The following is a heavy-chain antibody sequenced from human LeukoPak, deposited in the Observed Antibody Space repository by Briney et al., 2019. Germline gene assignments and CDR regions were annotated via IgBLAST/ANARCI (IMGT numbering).Heavy chain of an antibody. Sequence: GESLKISCKGSGYSFTSYWIGWVRQMPGKGLEWMGIIYPGDSDTRYSPSFQGQVTISADKSISTAYLQWSSLKASDTAMYYCTRHPPHYDILTGYHLGPGGAFDIWGQGTMVTVSS. D-gene: IGHD3-9*01. V-gene: IGHV5-51*01. CDR2: IYPGDSDT. CDR3: TRHPPHYDILTGYHLGPGGAFDI. J-gene: IGHJ3*02. CDR1: GYSFTSYW.